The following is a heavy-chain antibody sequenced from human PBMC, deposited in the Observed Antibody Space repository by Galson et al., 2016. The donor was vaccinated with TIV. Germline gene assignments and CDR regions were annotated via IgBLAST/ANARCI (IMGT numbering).Heavy chain of an antibody. Sequence: SVKVSCKASGYSFTNYGIAWVRQAPGQGLEWMGWISTYNGYTDYAQKLQARVTMTTDTSTSTAYMELRSLRSDDTAMYYCARDPTNFNTKGGGNWGQGTLVIVSS. CDR1: GYSFTNYG. CDR2: ISTYNGYT. D-gene: IGHD2-8*01. J-gene: IGHJ4*02. CDR3: ARDPTNFNTKGGGN. V-gene: IGHV1-18*01.